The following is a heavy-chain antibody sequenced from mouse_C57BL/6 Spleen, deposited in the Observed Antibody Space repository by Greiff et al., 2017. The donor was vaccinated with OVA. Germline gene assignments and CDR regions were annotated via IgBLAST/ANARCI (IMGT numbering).Heavy chain of an antibody. V-gene: IGHV1-50*01. CDR2: IDPSDSYT. J-gene: IGHJ3*01. Sequence: QVQLQQPGAELVKPGASVKLSCKASGYTFTSYWMQWVKQRPGQGLEWIGEIDPSDSYTNYNQKFKGKATLTVDTSSSTAYMQLSSLTSEDSAVYYCARTPLGREFAYWGQGTLVTVSA. CDR3: ARTPLGREFAY. CDR1: GYTFTSYW. D-gene: IGHD2-10*02.